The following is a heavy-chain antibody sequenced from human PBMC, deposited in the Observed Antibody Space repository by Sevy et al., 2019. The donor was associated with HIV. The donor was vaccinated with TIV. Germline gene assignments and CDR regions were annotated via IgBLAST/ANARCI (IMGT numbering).Heavy chain of an antibody. CDR3: AREGCTKPHDY. J-gene: IGHJ4*02. V-gene: IGHV3-23*01. D-gene: IGHD2-8*01. CDR2: FSFGCGKI. Sequence: GGSLRLSCAASGFTFSKYSMSWIRQTPGKGLEWVSTFSFGCGKIDYADSVKGRFTISRDDSRNTFYLQMNSLRAEDTAIYYCAREGCTKPHDYWGQGTVVTVSS. CDR1: GFTFSKYS.